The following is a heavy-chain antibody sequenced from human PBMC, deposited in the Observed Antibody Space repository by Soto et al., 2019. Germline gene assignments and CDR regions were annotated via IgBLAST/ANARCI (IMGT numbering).Heavy chain of an antibody. D-gene: IGHD2-15*01. CDR1: GYSFISYW. J-gene: IGHJ3*01. Sequence: PGESRKISCKTSGYSFISYWVAWVRQLPGKGLEWMGTFYPGDSTSTYSPSFQGQVTISVDTSITTAYLQLNSLKASDTAMYYCARIIGYCRNNDCSWTFDVWGQGTMVTVSS. CDR2: FYPGDSTS. V-gene: IGHV5-51*01. CDR3: ARIIGYCRNNDCSWTFDV.